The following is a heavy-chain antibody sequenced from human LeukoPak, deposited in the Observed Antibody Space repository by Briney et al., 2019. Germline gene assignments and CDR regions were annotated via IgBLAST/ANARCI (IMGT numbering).Heavy chain of an antibody. D-gene: IGHD3-22*01. CDR3: ARSGDSSGYGFDY. CDR1: GYTFTSYY. Sequence: ASVKVSCKASGYTFTSYYMHWVRQAPGQGLEWMGRINPNSGGTNYAQKFQGRVTMTRDTSISTAYMELSRLRSDDTAVYYCARSGDSSGYGFDYWGQGTLVTVSS. V-gene: IGHV1-2*06. J-gene: IGHJ4*02. CDR2: INPNSGGT.